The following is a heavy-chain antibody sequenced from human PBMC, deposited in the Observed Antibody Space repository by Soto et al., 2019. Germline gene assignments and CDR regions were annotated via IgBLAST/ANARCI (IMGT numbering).Heavy chain of an antibody. V-gene: IGHV3-53*01. D-gene: IGHD6-13*01. CDR1: GFTVSNNC. CDR2: IYSGGNT. Sequence: PGGSLRVSCAASGFTVSNNCMSWVRQSPGKGLEWVSVIYSGGNTYYADSVKGRFTISRDNSKNTLYLQMNSLRAEDTAIYYCARDRSSSCCYYYGVDVWGQGTTVTVSS. J-gene: IGHJ6*02. CDR3: ARDRSSSCCYYYGVDV.